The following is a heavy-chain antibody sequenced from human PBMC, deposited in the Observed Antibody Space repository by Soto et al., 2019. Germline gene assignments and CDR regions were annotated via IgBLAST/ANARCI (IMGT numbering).Heavy chain of an antibody. CDR2: IIPIFGTA. D-gene: IGHD6-6*01. J-gene: IGHJ6*02. CDR1: GGTFSSYA. Sequence: SVKVSCKASGGTFSSYAISWVRQAPGQGLEWMGGIIPIFGTANYAQKFQGRVTITADESTSTAYMELSSLRSEDTAVYYCARVLLLKRPTEPYYYYYGMDVWGQGTTVTVSS. V-gene: IGHV1-69*13. CDR3: ARVLLLKRPTEPYYYYYGMDV.